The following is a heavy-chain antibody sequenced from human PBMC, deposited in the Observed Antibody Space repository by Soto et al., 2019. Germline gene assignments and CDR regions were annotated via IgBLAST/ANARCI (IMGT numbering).Heavy chain of an antibody. V-gene: IGHV1-3*01. CDR2: INAGDGNT. CDR3: ARLSSYNWNDAYYYYYYMDV. CDR1: GYTFTSYA. J-gene: IGHJ6*03. D-gene: IGHD1-1*01. Sequence: GASVKVSCTASGYTFTSYAMHWVRQAPGQRLEWMGWINAGDGNTKYSQKFQGRVTITRDTSASTAYMELSSLRSEDTAVYYCARLSSYNWNDAYYYYYYMDVWGKGTTVTVSS.